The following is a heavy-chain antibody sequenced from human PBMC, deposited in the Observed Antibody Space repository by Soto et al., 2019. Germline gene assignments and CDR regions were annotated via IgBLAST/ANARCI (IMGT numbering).Heavy chain of an antibody. J-gene: IGHJ3*02. CDR1: GFTFSSYS. Sequence: EVQLVESGGGLVKPGGSLRLSCAASGFTFSSYSMNWVRQAPGKGLEWVSSISSSSSYIYYADSVKGRFTISRDNAKNSLSLKMNSLRADDTAVYYCAGRPWFGEPYAFDIWGQGTMVTVSS. CDR3: AGRPWFGEPYAFDI. CDR2: ISSSSSYI. V-gene: IGHV3-21*01. D-gene: IGHD3-10*01.